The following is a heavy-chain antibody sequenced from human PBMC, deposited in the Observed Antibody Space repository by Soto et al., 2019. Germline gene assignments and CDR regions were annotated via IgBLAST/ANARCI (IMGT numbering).Heavy chain of an antibody. CDR3: ARDPHEFWTSYWFDP. CDR2: ISAYDGKT. CDR1: GYTFNTYG. J-gene: IGHJ5*02. D-gene: IGHD3-3*01. V-gene: IGHV1-18*01. Sequence: ASVKVSCKTSGYTFNTYGINWVRQAPGQGLELMGWISAYDGKTTYAEKFQGRVTLTTDTSTSTAYMELRSLRSDDTAIYYCARDPHEFWTSYWFDPWGQGTPVTVSS.